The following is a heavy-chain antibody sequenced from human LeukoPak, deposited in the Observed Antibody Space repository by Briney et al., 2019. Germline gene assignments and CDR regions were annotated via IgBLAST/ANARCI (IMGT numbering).Heavy chain of an antibody. Sequence: ASVTVSCKASGYTFTVCYMHWVRQAPGQGLEWMGWINPNGGGTNYAQKFQGRGTMTRDTSISTAYMELSRLRSDDTAVYYCARVGRYCSITSCYIAYWGQGTLVTVSS. CDR2: INPNGGGT. CDR1: GYTFTVCY. D-gene: IGHD2-2*02. V-gene: IGHV1-2*02. J-gene: IGHJ4*02. CDR3: ARVGRYCSITSCYIAY.